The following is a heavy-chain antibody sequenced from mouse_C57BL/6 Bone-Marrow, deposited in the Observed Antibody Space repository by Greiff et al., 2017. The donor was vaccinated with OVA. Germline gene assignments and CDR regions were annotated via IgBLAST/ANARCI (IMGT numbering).Heavy chain of an antibody. J-gene: IGHJ2*01. CDR2: ISNLAYSI. Sequence: EVMLVESGGGLVQPGGSLKLSCAASGFTFSDYGMAWVRQAPRKGPEWVAFISNLAYSIYYADTVTGRFTISRENAKNTLYLEMSSLRSEDTAMYYCARHGGYDYDEGFDYWGQGTTLTVSS. CDR3: ARHGGYDYDEGFDY. D-gene: IGHD2-4*01. V-gene: IGHV5-15*01. CDR1: GFTFSDYG.